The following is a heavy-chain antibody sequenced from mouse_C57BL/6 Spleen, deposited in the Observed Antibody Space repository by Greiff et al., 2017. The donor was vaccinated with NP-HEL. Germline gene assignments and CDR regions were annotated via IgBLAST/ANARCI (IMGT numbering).Heavy chain of an antibody. D-gene: IGHD2-14*01. CDR3: ARGAYYRGMDY. CDR2: INPSNGGT. CDR1: GYTFTSYW. J-gene: IGHJ4*01. Sequence: VQLQQSRTELVKPGASVKLSCKASGYTFTSYWMHWVKQRPGQGLEWIGNINPSNGGTNYNEKFKSKATLTVDKSSSTAYMQLSSLTSEDSAVYYCARGAYYRGMDYWGQGTSVTVSS. V-gene: IGHV1-53*01.